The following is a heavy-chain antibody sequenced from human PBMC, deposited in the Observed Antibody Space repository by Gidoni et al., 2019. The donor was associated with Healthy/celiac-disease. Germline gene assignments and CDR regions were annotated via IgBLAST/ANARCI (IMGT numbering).Heavy chain of an antibody. CDR1: GGSISSYY. CDR2: IYYSGST. CDR3: ARGYCSSTSCYYGGGFDP. V-gene: IGHV4-59*01. Sequence: QVQLQESGPGLVTPSETLSLTCTVSGGSISSYYWSWIRQPPGKGLEWIGYIYYSGSTNYNPSLKSRVTISVDTSKNQFSLKLSSVTAADTAVYYCARGYCSSTSCYYGGGFDPWGQGTLVTVSS. D-gene: IGHD2-2*01. J-gene: IGHJ5*02.